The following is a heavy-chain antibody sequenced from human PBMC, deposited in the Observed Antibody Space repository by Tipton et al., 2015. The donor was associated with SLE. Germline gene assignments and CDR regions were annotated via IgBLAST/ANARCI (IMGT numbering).Heavy chain of an antibody. V-gene: IGHV3-23*03. CDR2: IYSGGSST. Sequence: SLRLSCAASGFTFSSYAMSWVRQAPGKGLEWVSVIYSGGSSTYYADSVKGRFTISRDNSKNTLKLQMNSLRAEDTAVYYCAKTEMVRGVTTDAFDIWGQGTMVTVSS. CDR1: GFTFSSYA. J-gene: IGHJ3*02. CDR3: AKTEMVRGVTTDAFDI. D-gene: IGHD3-10*01.